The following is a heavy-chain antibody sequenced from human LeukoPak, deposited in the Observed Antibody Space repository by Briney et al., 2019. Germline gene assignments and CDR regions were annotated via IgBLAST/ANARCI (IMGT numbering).Heavy chain of an antibody. CDR3: ARGAATGTFRYDY. CDR2: IYYSWDT. J-gene: IGHJ4*02. CDR1: GGSISSTSYY. V-gene: IGHV4-39*01. D-gene: IGHD6-13*01. Sequence: SETLSLTCTVSGGSISSTSYYWGWIRQPPGKGLEWIGSIYYSWDTYYNPSLKSRVTISVDTSKNQFSLKLSSVTAADTAVYFCARGAATGTFRYDYWGQGTLVTVSS.